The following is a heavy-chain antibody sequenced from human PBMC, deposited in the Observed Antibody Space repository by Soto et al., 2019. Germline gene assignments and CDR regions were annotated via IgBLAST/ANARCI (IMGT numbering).Heavy chain of an antibody. Sequence: QVPGKGLEWVAAIWYDGSNKYYADSVKGRFTISRDNSKNMLYLQMNSLRAEDTAVYYCARESPDYYFDFRGQGTLVTVSS. J-gene: IGHJ4*02. CDR3: ARESPDYYFDF. V-gene: IGHV3-33*01. CDR2: IWYDGSNK.